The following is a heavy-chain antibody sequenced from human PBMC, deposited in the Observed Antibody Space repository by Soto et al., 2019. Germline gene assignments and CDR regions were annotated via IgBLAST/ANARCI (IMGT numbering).Heavy chain of an antibody. CDR2: IYYSGST. J-gene: IGHJ6*02. CDR3: AREGTWIQLLSYYYGMDV. Sequence: SETLSLTCTVSGGSISSSSYYWGWIRQPPGRGQEWIGSIYYSGSTYYNPSLKSRVTISVDTSKNQFSLKLSSVTAADTAVYYCAREGTWIQLLSYYYGMDVWGQGTTVTVSS. CDR1: GGSISSSSYY. V-gene: IGHV4-39*02. D-gene: IGHD5-18*01.